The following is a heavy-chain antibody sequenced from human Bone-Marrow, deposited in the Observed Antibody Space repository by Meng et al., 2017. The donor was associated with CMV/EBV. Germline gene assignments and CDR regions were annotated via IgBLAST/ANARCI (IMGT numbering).Heavy chain of an antibody. CDR2: VYSGGNT. CDR3: ARDGLGLVSAYYYGMDV. D-gene: IGHD3/OR15-3a*01. J-gene: IGHJ6*02. V-gene: IGHV3-53*01. Sequence: GGSLRLSCASSGFTVSNNYMNWVRQAPGKGLEWVSVVYSGGNTYYSDSVKGRFTISRDNSKNTLSLQMNSLRSEDTAVYYCARDGLGLVSAYYYGMDVWGQGTTVTVSS. CDR1: GFTVSNNY.